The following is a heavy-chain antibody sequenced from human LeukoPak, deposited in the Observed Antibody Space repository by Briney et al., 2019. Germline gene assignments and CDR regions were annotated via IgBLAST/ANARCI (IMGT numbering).Heavy chain of an antibody. D-gene: IGHD1-26*01. V-gene: IGHV4-59*12. CDR3: AGKYSGSYYGP. J-gene: IGHJ5*02. CDR2: IYSSGNT. Sequence: SETLSLTCSLSGGSITNYYWSWIRQPPGKGLEWIAWIYSSGNTDYNPSLKSRVTISVDTSKNQFSLKLSSVTAADTAVYYCAGKYSGSYYGPWGQGTLVTVSS. CDR1: GGSITNYY.